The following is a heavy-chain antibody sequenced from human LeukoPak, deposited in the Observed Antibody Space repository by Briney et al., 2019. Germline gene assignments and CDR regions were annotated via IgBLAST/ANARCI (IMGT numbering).Heavy chain of an antibody. D-gene: IGHD3-10*01. CDR1: GGSISSGGYS. CDR2: IYHSGST. Sequence: SETLSLTCAVSGGSISSGGYSWSWIRQPPGKGLEWIGYIYHSGSTYYNPSLKSRVTISVDRSKNQFSLKLSSVTAAGTAVYYCARDAPGGSGFYFDYWGQGTLVTVSS. J-gene: IGHJ4*02. V-gene: IGHV4-30-2*01. CDR3: ARDAPGGSGFYFDY.